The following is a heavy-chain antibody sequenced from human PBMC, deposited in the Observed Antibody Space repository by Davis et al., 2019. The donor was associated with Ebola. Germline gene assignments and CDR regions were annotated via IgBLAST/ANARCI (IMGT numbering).Heavy chain of an antibody. CDR3: AGKMATNDY. Sequence: SETLSLTCTVSGGSISSSSYYWGWIRQPPGKGLEWIASIYYSGSTYYNPSLKSRVTISTDTSKNKFSLKLNSVTAADTAVYYCAGKMATNDYWGQGTLVTVSS. CDR1: GGSISSSSYY. D-gene: IGHD5-24*01. V-gene: IGHV4-39*01. J-gene: IGHJ4*02. CDR2: IYYSGST.